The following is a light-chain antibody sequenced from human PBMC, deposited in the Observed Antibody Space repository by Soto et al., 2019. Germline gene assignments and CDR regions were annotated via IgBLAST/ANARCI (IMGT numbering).Light chain of an antibody. V-gene: IGKV1-5*03. J-gene: IGKJ1*01. CDR1: QSVSNW. Sequence: DIQMTQSPSTLSASVGDRVTITCRASQSVSNWLAWYQQKPGKAPKLLIYKASSLESGVPSRFSGSGSGTEFTLPISSLQPGDCATYYCQQYNSYSPTFGQGTKVEIK. CDR2: KAS. CDR3: QQYNSYSPT.